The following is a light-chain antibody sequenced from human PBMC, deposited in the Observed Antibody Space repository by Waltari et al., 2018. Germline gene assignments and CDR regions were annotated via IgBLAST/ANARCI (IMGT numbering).Light chain of an antibody. Sequence: ETVLTQSPGTLSVSPGERATISCRASQSISSNFLAWYQQRPGHTPRLLIYSVSKRAPGIPASFSGSGSGTDFTLTITRLEPEDGAVYYCQQYYTSPRTFGGGTKVEVK. V-gene: IGKV3-20*01. CDR1: QSISSNF. J-gene: IGKJ4*01. CDR3: QQYYTSPRT. CDR2: SVS.